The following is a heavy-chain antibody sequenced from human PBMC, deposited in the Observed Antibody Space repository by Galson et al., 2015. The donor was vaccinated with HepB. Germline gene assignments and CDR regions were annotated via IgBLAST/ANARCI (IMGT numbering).Heavy chain of an antibody. CDR3: AKGITSYFGSGSPGY. D-gene: IGHD3-10*01. CDR2: ISYDGSNG. J-gene: IGHJ4*02. V-gene: IGHV3-30*18. CDR1: GFIFGTFG. Sequence: SLRLSCAASGFIFGTFGMHWVRQAPGKGLEWVAVISYDGSNGYYGDSVKGRFTISRDNSKNTLDLQMDNLRAEDTAVYYCAKGITSYFGSGSPGYWGQGTLVTVSA.